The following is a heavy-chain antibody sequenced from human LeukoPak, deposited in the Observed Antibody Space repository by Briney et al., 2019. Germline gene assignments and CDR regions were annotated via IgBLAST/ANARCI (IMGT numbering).Heavy chain of an antibody. CDR1: GGTFSSYA. D-gene: IGHD5-18*01. CDR3: ASLLTTAAIDY. V-gene: IGHV1-69*04. Sequence: SVKVSCKASGGTFSSYAISWVRQAPGQGLEWMGRIIPILGIANYAQKFQGRVTITADKSTSTAYMELSSLRSEDTAAYYCASLLTTAAIDYWGQGTLVTVSS. CDR2: IIPILGIA. J-gene: IGHJ4*02.